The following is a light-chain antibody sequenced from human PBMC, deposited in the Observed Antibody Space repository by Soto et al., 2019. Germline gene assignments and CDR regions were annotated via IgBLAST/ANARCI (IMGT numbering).Light chain of an antibody. CDR1: SSNIGAGYD. V-gene: IGLV1-40*01. CDR2: GNN. Sequence: HSVLTQPPSVSGAPGQRVTISCTGSSSNIGAGYDVHWYQQLPGTAPRLLISGNNNRPSGVPDRFSGSKSGTSASLAITGLQAEDEADYYCQSYDTSLRVVFGGGTKLTVL. J-gene: IGLJ2*01. CDR3: QSYDTSLRVV.